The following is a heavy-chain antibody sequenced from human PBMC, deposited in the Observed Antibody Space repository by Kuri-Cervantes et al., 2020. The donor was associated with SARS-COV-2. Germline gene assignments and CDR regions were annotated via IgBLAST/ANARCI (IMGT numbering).Heavy chain of an antibody. CDR3: ARHVVYVRHFDY. D-gene: IGHD3-10*02. V-gene: IGHV4-38-2*01. Sequence: SQTLSLTCAVSGYSISSGYYWGRIRQPPGKGLEWIGSIYHSGSTYYNPSLKSRVTISVDTSKNQFSLKLSSVTAADTAVYYCARHVVYVRHFDYWGQGTLVTVSS. J-gene: IGHJ4*02. CDR1: GYSISSGYY. CDR2: IYHSGST.